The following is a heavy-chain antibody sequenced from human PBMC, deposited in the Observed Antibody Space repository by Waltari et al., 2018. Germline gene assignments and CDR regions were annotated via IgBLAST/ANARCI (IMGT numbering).Heavy chain of an antibody. J-gene: IGHJ4*02. V-gene: IGHV3-74*01. CDR1: GFRFSAYW. D-gene: IGHD5-18*01. Sequence: EVQLVEAGGDIVQPGGSLRLSCAASGFRFSAYWMHCVRQVTGKGLVWVSRINSEGSSISYSDSVKGRFTISRDNSKNMLYLQLNSLRAEDTAVYYCARKGGRGYTYGPFYYDSWGQGTLVTVSS. CDR2: INSEGSSI. CDR3: ARKGGRGYTYGPFYYDS.